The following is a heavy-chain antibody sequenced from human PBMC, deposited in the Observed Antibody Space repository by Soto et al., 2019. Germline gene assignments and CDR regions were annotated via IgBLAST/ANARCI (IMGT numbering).Heavy chain of an antibody. J-gene: IGHJ5*02. D-gene: IGHD2-2*01. Sequence: GGSLRLSCAASGFTFSSYGMHWVRQAPGKGLEWVSSISSSSSYIYYADSVKGRFTISRDNAKNSLYLQMNSLRAEDTAVYYCARDASHSGRFDPWGQGTLVTVSS. CDR3: ARDASHSGRFDP. CDR2: ISSSSSYI. V-gene: IGHV3-21*01. CDR1: GFTFSSYG.